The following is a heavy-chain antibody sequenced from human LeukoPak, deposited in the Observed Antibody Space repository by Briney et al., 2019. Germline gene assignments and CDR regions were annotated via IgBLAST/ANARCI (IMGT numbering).Heavy chain of an antibody. V-gene: IGHV3-23*01. Sequence: PGGSLRLSCAASGFTFSSYAMSWVRQAPGKGLEWVSAISGSDGSTYYADSVKGRFTISRDNSKNTLYLQMNSLRAEDTAVYYCAKDTVYSSGWYDAFDIWGQGTMVTVSS. D-gene: IGHD6-19*01. CDR1: GFTFSSYA. J-gene: IGHJ3*02. CDR3: AKDTVYSSGWYDAFDI. CDR2: ISGSDGST.